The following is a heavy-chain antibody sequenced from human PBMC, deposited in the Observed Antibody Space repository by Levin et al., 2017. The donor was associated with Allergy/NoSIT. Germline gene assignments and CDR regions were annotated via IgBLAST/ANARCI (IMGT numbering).Heavy chain of an antibody. Sequence: GGSLRLSCAASGFTFSSYGMHWVRQAPGKGLEWVAVISYDGSNKYYADSVKGRFTISRDNSKSTLYLQMNSLRAEDTAVYYCAKVGTNYGDYVPHFDYWGQGTLVTVSS. J-gene: IGHJ4*02. CDR3: AKVGTNYGDYVPHFDY. CDR1: GFTFSSYG. V-gene: IGHV3-30*18. CDR2: ISYDGSNK. D-gene: IGHD4-17*01.